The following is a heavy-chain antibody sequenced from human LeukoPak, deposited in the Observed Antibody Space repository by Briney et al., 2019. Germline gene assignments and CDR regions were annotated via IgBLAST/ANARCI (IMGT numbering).Heavy chain of an antibody. Sequence: SETLSLTCSVSGYSISSGNYWGWIRLPPGKGLQWIGSIYHSGSTYYNPSLKSRVTISVDTSKNQFSLKLSSVTAADTAVYYCARVWDTATSDAFDIWGQGTMVTVSS. D-gene: IGHD5-18*01. CDR3: ARVWDTATSDAFDI. CDR1: GYSISSGNY. V-gene: IGHV4-38-2*02. CDR2: IYHSGST. J-gene: IGHJ3*02.